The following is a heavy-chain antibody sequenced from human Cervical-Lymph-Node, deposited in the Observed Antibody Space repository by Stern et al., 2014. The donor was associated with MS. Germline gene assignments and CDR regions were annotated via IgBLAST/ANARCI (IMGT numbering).Heavy chain of an antibody. Sequence: QLVQSGGGLVQPGGSLRLSCAASGFTVSYNYMSWVRQAPGKGLAWVSVLFSGGSTYYADSVKGRFTISRDSSKNTLYLQMNSLRVEDTAVYYCARSWEPPTLDYWGQGTLVTVSS. D-gene: IGHD1-26*01. CDR3: ARSWEPPTLDY. CDR2: LFSGGST. J-gene: IGHJ4*02. V-gene: IGHV3-66*02. CDR1: GFTVSYNY.